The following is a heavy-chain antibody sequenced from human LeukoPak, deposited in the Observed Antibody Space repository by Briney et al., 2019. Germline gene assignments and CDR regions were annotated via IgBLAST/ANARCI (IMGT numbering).Heavy chain of an antibody. CDR1: GFTFSDFW. CDR3: ARERSIAATRGYYMDV. Sequence: GGSLRLSCAASGFTFSDFWMHWVRQAPGKGLVWVSRINSGGTVTNYADSVKGRFTISRDNSKNTLYLQMNSLRAEDTALYHCARERSIAATRGYYMDVWGKGTTVTVSS. J-gene: IGHJ6*03. V-gene: IGHV3-74*01. D-gene: IGHD6-6*01. CDR2: INSGGTVT.